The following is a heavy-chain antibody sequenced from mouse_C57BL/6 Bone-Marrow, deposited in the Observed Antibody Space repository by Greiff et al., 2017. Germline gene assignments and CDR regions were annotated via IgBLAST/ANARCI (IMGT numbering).Heavy chain of an antibody. Sequence: EVQGVESGGDLVKPGGSLKLSCAASGFTFSSYGESWVRQTPDKRLEWVATISSGGRYNSYPDSVKGRFTISRDNAKNTLYLQMSSLKSEDTAMYYCARLYWYCDVWGTGTTVTVSS. V-gene: IGHV5-6*01. CDR2: ISSGGRYN. CDR1: GFTFSSYG. CDR3: ARLYWYCDV. J-gene: IGHJ1*03.